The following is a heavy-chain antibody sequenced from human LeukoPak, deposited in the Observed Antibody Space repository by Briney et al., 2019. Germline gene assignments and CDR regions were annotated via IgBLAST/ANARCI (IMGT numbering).Heavy chain of an antibody. V-gene: IGHV3-7*01. J-gene: IGHJ3*02. CDR1: GFTFSTYW. D-gene: IGHD3-10*01. CDR3: ARDTLVREGDAFDI. CDR2: IKQDGSEK. Sequence: GGSLRLSCVASGFTFSTYWMTWVRQAPGKGLEWVANIKQDGSEKYYVDSVKGRFTISRDNTKNSLYLQMNSLRAEDTAVYFCARDTLVREGDAFDIWGQGTMVTVSS.